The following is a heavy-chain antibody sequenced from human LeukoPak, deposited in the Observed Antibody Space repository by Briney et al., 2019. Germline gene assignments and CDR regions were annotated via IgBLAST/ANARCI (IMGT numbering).Heavy chain of an antibody. Sequence: SETLSLTCTVSGGSISSSSYYWGWIRQPPGKGLEWIGYIYYSGSTYYNPSLKSRVTISVDTSKNQFSLKLSSVTAADTAVYYCARDFYCSSTSCPTDYYYYGMDVWGQGTTVTVSS. V-gene: IGHV4-30-4*08. CDR3: ARDFYCSSTSCPTDYYYYGMDV. J-gene: IGHJ6*02. D-gene: IGHD2-2*01. CDR2: IYYSGST. CDR1: GGSISSSSYY.